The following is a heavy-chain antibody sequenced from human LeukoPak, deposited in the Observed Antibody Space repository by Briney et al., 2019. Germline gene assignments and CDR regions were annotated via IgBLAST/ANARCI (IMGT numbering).Heavy chain of an antibody. V-gene: IGHV3-21*01. CDR3: ARSHALTQRIQLWGFDY. Sequence: GGSLRLPCAASGFTFSSYSMNWVRQAPGKGLEWVSSISSSSSYIYYADSMKGRFTISRDNAKNSLYLQMNSLRAEDTAVYYCARSHALTQRIQLWGFDYWGQGTLVTVSS. CDR1: GFTFSSYS. CDR2: ISSSSSYI. D-gene: IGHD5-18*01. J-gene: IGHJ4*02.